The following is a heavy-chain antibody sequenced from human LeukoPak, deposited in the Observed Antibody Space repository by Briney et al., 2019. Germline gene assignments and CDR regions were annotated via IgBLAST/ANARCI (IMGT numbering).Heavy chain of an antibody. Sequence: GGSLRLSCAASGFTFRSYAMSWVRQAPGKGLEWVSVISGSGGSTYYADSVKGRFTISRDNSKNTLYLQMNSLRAEDTAVYYCAKGNEQWLVHYWGQGTLVTVSS. D-gene: IGHD6-19*01. V-gene: IGHV3-23*01. CDR2: ISGSGGST. CDR1: GFTFRSYA. J-gene: IGHJ4*02. CDR3: AKGNEQWLVHY.